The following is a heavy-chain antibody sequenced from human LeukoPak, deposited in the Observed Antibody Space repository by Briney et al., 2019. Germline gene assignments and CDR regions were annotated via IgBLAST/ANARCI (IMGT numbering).Heavy chain of an antibody. D-gene: IGHD4-11*01. CDR3: AGDFYSDDAFDI. J-gene: IGHJ3*02. Sequence: GGSLRLSCAASGFTFSSYSMNWVRQAPGKGLEWVSSISSSSSYIYYADSVKGRFTISRDNAKNSLYLQMNSLRAEDTAVYYCAGDFYSDDAFDIWGQGTMVTVSS. CDR2: ISSSSSYI. V-gene: IGHV3-21*01. CDR1: GFTFSSYS.